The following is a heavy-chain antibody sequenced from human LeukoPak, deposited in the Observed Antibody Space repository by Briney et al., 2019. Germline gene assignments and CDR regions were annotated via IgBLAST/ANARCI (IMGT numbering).Heavy chain of an antibody. CDR2: IYYIGKA. D-gene: IGHD3-16*01. V-gene: IGHV4-59*01. CDR3: AKFGADYDMYV. CDR1: GGSISGYY. J-gene: IGHJ6*02. Sequence: SETLSLTCTVSGGSISGYYWTWIRQPPGKGLEWIGRIYYIGKADYNPSLESRITISVDTSKNKISLKLNSVTAADTAIYYCAKFGADYDMYVWGQGITVAVSS.